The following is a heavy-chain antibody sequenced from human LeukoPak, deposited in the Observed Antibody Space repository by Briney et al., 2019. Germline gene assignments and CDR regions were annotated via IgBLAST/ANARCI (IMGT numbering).Heavy chain of an antibody. CDR1: GGSISSYY. D-gene: IGHD3-22*01. CDR3: ARGRRIWGDYYDSSGYYLFDY. Sequence: SETLSLTCTVSGGSISSYYWSWIRQPPGKGLEWIGYIYYSGSTNYNPSIKSRVTISVDTSKNQFSLKLSSVTAADTAVYYCARGRRIWGDYYDSSGYYLFDYWGQGTLVTVSS. J-gene: IGHJ4*02. CDR2: IYYSGST. V-gene: IGHV4-59*01.